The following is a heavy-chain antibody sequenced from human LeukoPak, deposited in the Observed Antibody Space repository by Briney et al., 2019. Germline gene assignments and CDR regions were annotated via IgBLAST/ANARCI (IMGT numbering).Heavy chain of an antibody. CDR1: GFTFSSYG. V-gene: IGHV3-33*01. J-gene: IGHJ4*02. Sequence: PGRSLRLSCAASGFTFSSYGMHWVRQAPGKGLEWVAVIWYDGSNKYYADSVKGRFTISRGNSKNTLYLQMSSLRTEDTGVYFCVRDAGGYWGQGTLVTVSS. CDR2: IWYDGSNK. D-gene: IGHD1-14*01. CDR3: VRDAGGY.